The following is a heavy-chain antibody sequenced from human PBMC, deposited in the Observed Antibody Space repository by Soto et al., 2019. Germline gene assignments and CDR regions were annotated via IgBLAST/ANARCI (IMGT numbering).Heavy chain of an antibody. CDR2: IYWNDDK. V-gene: IGHV2-5*01. D-gene: IGHD3-16*01. CDR3: AHTWGLPFDY. J-gene: IGHJ4*02. Sequence: QITLKESGPTLVEPTQTLTLTCTYSGFSLRPTGVGVGWIRQPPGKALEWLGLIYWNDDKRYSPSLKNRFTLTSDISKSQVVLTMTNMDPVDTATYYCAHTWGLPFDYWGQGTVVIVSS. CDR1: GFSLRPTGVG.